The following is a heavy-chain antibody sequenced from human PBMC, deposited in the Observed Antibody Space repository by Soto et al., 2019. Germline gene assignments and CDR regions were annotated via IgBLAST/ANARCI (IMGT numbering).Heavy chain of an antibody. CDR3: GNSLGDNWFDP. D-gene: IGHD3-16*01. CDR2: IYWDHDK. J-gene: IGHJ5*02. V-gene: IGHV2-5*02. CDR1: GFSLTTSGVA. Sequence: QITLKESGPTLVKSTQTLTLTCTFSGFSLTTSGVAVGWIRQPPGKALEWLALIYWDHDKRYSPSLKSRLTTTQDTANTQVVLMMTNMAPVDTATYSCGNSLGDNWFDPWFQGTLVTVSS.